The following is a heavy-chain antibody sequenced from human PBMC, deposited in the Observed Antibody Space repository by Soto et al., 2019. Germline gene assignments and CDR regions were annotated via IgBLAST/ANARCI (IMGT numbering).Heavy chain of an antibody. CDR1: GFTFSSYA. J-gene: IGHJ4*02. V-gene: IGHV3-23*01. CDR3: AKDTIPRDSVGYVYYSDN. Sequence: GGSLRLSCAASGFTFSSYAMNWVRQAPGKGLEWVSVISGSGDSTYYADSVKGRFTISRDNSKSTLYLQMNSLTTEDAAIYYCAKDTIPRDSVGYVYYSDNWGQGTQVTVSS. CDR2: ISGSGDST. D-gene: IGHD3-22*01.